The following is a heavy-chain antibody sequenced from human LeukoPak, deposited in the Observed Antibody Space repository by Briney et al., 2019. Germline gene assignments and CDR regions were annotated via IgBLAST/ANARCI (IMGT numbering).Heavy chain of an antibody. CDR1: GYTFTGYY. CDR2: INPNSGGT. J-gene: IGHJ6*02. Sequence: GASVKVSCKASGYTFTGYYMHWVRQAPGQGLEWMGWINPNSGGTNYAQKFQGRVTMTRDTSISTAYMELSRLRSDDTAVYYCASEGAVQPLGKWGMDVWGQGTTVTVSS. CDR3: ASEGAVQPLGKWGMDV. D-gene: IGHD7-27*01. V-gene: IGHV1-2*02.